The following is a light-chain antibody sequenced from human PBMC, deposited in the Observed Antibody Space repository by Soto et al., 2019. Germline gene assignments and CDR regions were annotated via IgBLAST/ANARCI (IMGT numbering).Light chain of an antibody. V-gene: IGKV3-15*01. Sequence: EIVMTQSPATLSVSPGERATLSCRASQSVSSDLAWYEQKPGQAPRLLIYGASTRATGIPARFSGSGSGTELTLTISSLQSEDSAIYYCQQYNNWPRATFGGGTKVDI. J-gene: IGKJ4*01. CDR2: GAS. CDR3: QQYNNWPRAT. CDR1: QSVSSD.